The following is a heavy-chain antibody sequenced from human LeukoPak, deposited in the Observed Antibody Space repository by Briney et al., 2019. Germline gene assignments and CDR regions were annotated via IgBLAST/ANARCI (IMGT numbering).Heavy chain of an antibody. D-gene: IGHD4-17*01. CDR2: ISGCGGSI. CDR1: GFTFSSYA. Sequence: PGGSLRLSCAASGFTFSSYAMSWVRQAPGKGLEWVSAISGCGGSIYYADSVKGRFTISRDNSKNTLYLQMNSLRAEDTAVYYCAKDRDYGDYYFDYWGQGTLVTVSS. J-gene: IGHJ4*02. V-gene: IGHV3-23*01. CDR3: AKDRDYGDYYFDY.